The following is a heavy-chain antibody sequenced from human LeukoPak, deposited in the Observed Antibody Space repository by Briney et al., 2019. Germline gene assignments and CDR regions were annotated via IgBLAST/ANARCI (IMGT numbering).Heavy chain of an antibody. Sequence: ASVKVSCKASGYTFTGYYMHWVRQAPGQGLEWMGWINPNSGGTNYAQKFQGRVTMTRDTSISTAYMELSWLRSDDTAVYYCARDSSTSYYYYGMDVWGQGTTVTVSS. V-gene: IGHV1-2*02. D-gene: IGHD2-2*01. CDR2: INPNSGGT. J-gene: IGHJ6*02. CDR3: ARDSSTSYYYYGMDV. CDR1: GYTFTGYY.